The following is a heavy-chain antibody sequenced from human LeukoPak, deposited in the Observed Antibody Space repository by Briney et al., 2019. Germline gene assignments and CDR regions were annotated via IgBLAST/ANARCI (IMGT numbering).Heavy chain of an antibody. D-gene: IGHD6-19*01. Sequence: ASVKVSCKASGYSFTGYYLHWVRQAPGQGLEWMGWINPNSGGTNYAQNFQGRVTMTRDTSISTAYMELSSLRSDDAAVYYCARDPRIAVAGTNAFDIWGQGTMVTVSS. CDR2: INPNSGGT. V-gene: IGHV1-2*02. CDR3: ARDPRIAVAGTNAFDI. J-gene: IGHJ3*02. CDR1: GYSFTGYY.